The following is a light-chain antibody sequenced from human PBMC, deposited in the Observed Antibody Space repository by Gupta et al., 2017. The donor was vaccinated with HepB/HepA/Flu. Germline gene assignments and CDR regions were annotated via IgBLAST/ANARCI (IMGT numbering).Light chain of an antibody. CDR1: QSVSSIY. Sequence: EIVLTQSPGPLSWSPGERATLSCRASQSVSSIYLAWYQQKPGQAPRLLIYGASSRATGIPDRFSGSGSGTDFTLTISRLEPEDFAVYYCQQYGSSPQWTFGQGTKVEIK. CDR3: QQYGSSPQWT. CDR2: GAS. J-gene: IGKJ1*01. V-gene: IGKV3-20*01.